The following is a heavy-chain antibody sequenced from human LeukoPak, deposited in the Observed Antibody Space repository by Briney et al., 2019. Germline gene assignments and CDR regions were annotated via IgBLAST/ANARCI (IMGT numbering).Heavy chain of an antibody. J-gene: IGHJ5*02. V-gene: IGHV4-39*01. CDR2: MNNSGST. CDR1: GVCSSSSSFH. D-gene: IGHD1-14*01. Sequence: TSSETLSLNCTGSGVCSSSSSFHWGWIRQPPATGLDWIGTMNNSGSTYYNPSLRSRITILVDTSKNQFSLKLTSVTAADTAVYYCASQNQLPYPLFSPAEFDPWGLGTLVIVSS. CDR3: ASQNQLPYPLFSPAEFDP.